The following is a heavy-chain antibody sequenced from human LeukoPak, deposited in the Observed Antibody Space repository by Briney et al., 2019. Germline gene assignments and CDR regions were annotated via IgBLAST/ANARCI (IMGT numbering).Heavy chain of an antibody. Sequence: GGSLRLSCAASGFTFSGYWMSWVRQAPGKGPEWVANIKQDGGEKYYVDSVKGRFTISRDNAKNSLYLQMNSLRAEDTAVYYCARDAFSRISVFGVVSDAFDIWGQGTMVTVSS. D-gene: IGHD3-3*01. CDR1: GFTFSGYW. CDR3: ARDAFSRISVFGVVSDAFDI. CDR2: IKQDGGEK. J-gene: IGHJ3*02. V-gene: IGHV3-7*01.